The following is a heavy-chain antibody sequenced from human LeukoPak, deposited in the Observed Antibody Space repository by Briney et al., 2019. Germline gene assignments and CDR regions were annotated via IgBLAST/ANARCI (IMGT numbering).Heavy chain of an antibody. CDR2: IIPILGIA. Sequence: SVKVSCKASGGTFSSYAISWVRQAPGQGLEWMGRIIPILGIANYAQKFQGRVTITADKSTSTAYMELSSLRSEDTAVYYCARGKTTVTTYGSHDWFDPWGQGTLVTVSS. CDR1: GGTFSSYA. J-gene: IGHJ5*02. CDR3: ARGKTTVTTYGSHDWFDP. D-gene: IGHD4-17*01. V-gene: IGHV1-69*04.